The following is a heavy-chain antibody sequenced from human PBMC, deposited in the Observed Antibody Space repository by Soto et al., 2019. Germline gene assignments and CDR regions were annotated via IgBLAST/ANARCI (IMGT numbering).Heavy chain of an antibody. CDR3: ARGWVGELAPFDY. D-gene: IGHD3-10*01. V-gene: IGHV4-59*01. Sequence: QVQLQESGPGLVKPSETLSLTCTVSGGSISAYYWSWIRQPAWKGLEWIGYIYYRGSTNYNPSLKSRVTISIDTSKSLFSLRLTSVTAADTAVYYCARGWVGELAPFDYWGQGTLVTVSS. J-gene: IGHJ4*02. CDR1: GGSISAYY. CDR2: IYYRGST.